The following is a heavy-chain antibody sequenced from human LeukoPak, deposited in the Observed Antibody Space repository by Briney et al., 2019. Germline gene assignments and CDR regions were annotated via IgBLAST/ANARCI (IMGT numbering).Heavy chain of an antibody. Sequence: GGSLRLSCAASGFTFSTYWMSWVRQAPGKGLEWAANIKQDGSGKYYVDSVKGRFTISRDNAKNSLYLQMNSLRVEDTAVYYCARIFGDSDPFDYWGQGTLVTVSS. CDR3: ARIFGDSDPFDY. CDR2: IKQDGSGK. V-gene: IGHV3-7*01. J-gene: IGHJ4*02. D-gene: IGHD3-10*01. CDR1: GFTFSTYW.